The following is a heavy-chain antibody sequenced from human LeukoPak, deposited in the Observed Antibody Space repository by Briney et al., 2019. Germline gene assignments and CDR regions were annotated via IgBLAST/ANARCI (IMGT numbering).Heavy chain of an antibody. CDR3: AKGPQLGSGYHPDY. CDR1: GFTFSSDA. V-gene: IGHV3-23*01. D-gene: IGHD3-22*01. J-gene: IGHJ4*02. CDR2: ITGSDDRT. Sequence: GGSLRLSCAASGFTFSSDAMTWVRQAAGQGLEWVSTITGSDDRTYYADSVKGRFTISRDYSKNTLHLQLNSLRAEDTAMYYCAKGPQLGSGYHPDYWGQGTLVSVSS.